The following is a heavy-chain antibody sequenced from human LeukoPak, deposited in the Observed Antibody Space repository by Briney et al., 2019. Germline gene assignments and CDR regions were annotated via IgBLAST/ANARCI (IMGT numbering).Heavy chain of an antibody. CDR2: IYTSGST. Sequence: SETLSLTCTVSGGSFSSYYWRWIRQPAGKGLEWIGRIYTSGSTNYNSSLKSRVTMSVDTSKNQVSLKLSSVTAADTAVYYCATGDGYKAFDYWGQGTLVTVSS. D-gene: IGHD5-24*01. J-gene: IGHJ4*02. CDR1: GGSFSSYY. CDR3: ATGDGYKAFDY. V-gene: IGHV4-4*07.